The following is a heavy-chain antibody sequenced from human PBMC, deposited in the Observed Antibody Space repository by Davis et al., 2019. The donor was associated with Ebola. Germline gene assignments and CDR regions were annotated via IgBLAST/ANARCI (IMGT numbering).Heavy chain of an antibody. Sequence: SETLSLTCAVSGGSISSGGYSWSWIRQPPGKGLEWIGYIYHSGSTNYNPSLKSRVTISVDTSKNQFSLQLNSVTPEDTAVYYCASEGSSGWYGNWFDPWGQGTLVTVSS. J-gene: IGHJ5*02. D-gene: IGHD6-19*01. CDR2: IYHSGST. CDR1: GGSISSGGYS. CDR3: ASEGSSGWYGNWFDP. V-gene: IGHV4-30-2*01.